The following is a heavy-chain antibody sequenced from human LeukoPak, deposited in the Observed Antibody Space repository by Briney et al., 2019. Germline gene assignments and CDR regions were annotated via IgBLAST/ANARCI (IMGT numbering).Heavy chain of an antibody. CDR3: AKEGYYYDSSGYSFDY. D-gene: IGHD3-22*01. CDR2: IYSGGTT. V-gene: IGHV3-53*04. J-gene: IGHJ4*02. Sequence: PGGSLRLSCAASGFTVSTNCMTWVRQAPGKGLEWVSTIYSGGTTYYADSVMGRFTISRHNSRNTLYLQMNSLRAEDTAVYYCAKEGYYYDSSGYSFDYWGQGTLVTVSS. CDR1: GFTVSTNC.